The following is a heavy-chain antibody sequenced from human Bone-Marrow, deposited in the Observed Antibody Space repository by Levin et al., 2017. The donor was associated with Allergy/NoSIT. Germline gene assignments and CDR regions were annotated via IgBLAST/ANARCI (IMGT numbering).Heavy chain of an antibody. V-gene: IGHV3-9*01. CDR2: ITWNSGKI. D-gene: IGHD2-15*01. J-gene: IGHJ4*02. CDR1: GFKYDDYP. Sequence: SLKISCAASGFKYDDYPMYWVRQAPGKGLEWVSGITWNSGKIGYVDSVKGRFIISRDNAKNTLHLQMHSLRPEDTALYYCAKGDCSADICYFDYWGQGTLVTVSS. CDR3: AKGDCSADICYFDY.